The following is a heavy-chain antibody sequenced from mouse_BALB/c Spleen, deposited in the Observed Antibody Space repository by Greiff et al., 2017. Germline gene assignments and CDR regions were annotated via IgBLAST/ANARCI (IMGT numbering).Heavy chain of an antibody. CDR1: GYTFTSYY. D-gene: IGHD2-14*01. V-gene: IGHV1S81*02. CDR3: TRDRDGAMDY. Sequence: VQLQQSGAELVRPGASVKLSCKASGYTFTSYYMYWVKQRPGQGLEWIGEINPSNGGTNFNEKFKSKATLTVDKSSSTADMQLSSLTSEDSAVYYCTRDRDGAMDYWGQGTSVTVSS. J-gene: IGHJ4*01. CDR2: INPSNGGT.